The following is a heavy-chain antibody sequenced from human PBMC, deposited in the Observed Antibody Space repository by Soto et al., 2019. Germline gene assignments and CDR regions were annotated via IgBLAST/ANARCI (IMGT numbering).Heavy chain of an antibody. CDR1: GFTFSSYW. D-gene: IGHD6-25*01. J-gene: IGHJ4*02. CDR3: ARDSIVAARPLDY. V-gene: IGHV3-7*01. Sequence: GGSLRLSCAASGFTFSSYWMSWVRQAPGKGLEWVANIKQDGSEKYYVDSVKGRFTISRDNAKNSLYLQMNSLRAEDTAVYYCARDSIVAARPLDYWGQGTLVTVPS. CDR2: IKQDGSEK.